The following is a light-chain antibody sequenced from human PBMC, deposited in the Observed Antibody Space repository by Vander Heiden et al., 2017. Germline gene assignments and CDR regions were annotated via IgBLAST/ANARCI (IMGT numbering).Light chain of an antibody. J-gene: IGLJ2*01. Sequence: QSVLTPPPPVSGGQGQRVTISCTGSSSNIGAGYDVHWYQQLPGTAPKLLIDGNSNRPSGVPDRFFCSKSGTSASLAITGLQAEDEADYYCQSSDSSLSGVVFGGGTKLTVL. CDR2: GNS. CDR1: SSNIGAGYD. CDR3: QSSDSSLSGVV. V-gene: IGLV1-40*01.